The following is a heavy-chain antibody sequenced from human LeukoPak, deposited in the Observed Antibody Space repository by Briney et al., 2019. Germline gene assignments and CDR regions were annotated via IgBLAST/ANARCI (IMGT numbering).Heavy chain of an antibody. V-gene: IGHV3-23*01. J-gene: IGHJ1*01. CDR3: AKRRGDYFAEYFHH. CDR2: ISGSGGST. D-gene: IGHD4-17*01. CDR1: GFTFSSYG. Sequence: GGSLRLSCTASGFTFSSYGMSWVRQAPGKGLEWVSAISGSGGSTYYADSVKGRFTISRDNSKNTLYLQMNSLRAEDTAVYYCAKRRGDYFAEYFHHWGQGTLVTVSS.